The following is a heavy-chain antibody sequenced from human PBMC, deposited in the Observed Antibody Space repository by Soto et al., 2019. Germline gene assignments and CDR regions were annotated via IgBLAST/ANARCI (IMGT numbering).Heavy chain of an antibody. CDR1: GDTFSFYS. Sequence: QVQLVQSGAEVKRPGSSVKVSCKASGDTFSFYSINWVRQAPGLGLEWMGRVNPILSMSNYAQRFQGRVTTTADKSKSTAYMELSGLRSEDTAMYYCAPSSGSGSRAFDYWGQGALVTVSS. D-gene: IGHD3-10*01. J-gene: IGHJ4*02. CDR3: APSSGSGSRAFDY. V-gene: IGHV1-69*04. CDR2: VNPILSMS.